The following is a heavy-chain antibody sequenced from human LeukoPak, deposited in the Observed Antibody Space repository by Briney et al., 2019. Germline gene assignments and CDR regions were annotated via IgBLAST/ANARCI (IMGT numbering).Heavy chain of an antibody. CDR1: GGSISSGSYY. D-gene: IGHD1-14*01. Sequence: SETLSLTCTVSGGSISSGSYYWRWIRQPAGKGLEWIGRIYTSGSTNYNPSLKSRVTISVDTSKNQFSLKLSSVTAADTAVYYCARESGLEPALIDYWGQGTLVTVSS. CDR3: ARESGLEPALIDY. CDR2: IYTSGST. J-gene: IGHJ4*02. V-gene: IGHV4-61*02.